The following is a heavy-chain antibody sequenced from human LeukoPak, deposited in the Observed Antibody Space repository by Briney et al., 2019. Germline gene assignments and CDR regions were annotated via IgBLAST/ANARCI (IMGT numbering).Heavy chain of an antibody. CDR2: ISSSSSYI. V-gene: IGHV3-21*04. CDR1: GFTFSDYG. J-gene: IGHJ6*03. D-gene: IGHD5-18*01. CDR3: AKTGYSYGQYNYYYYYMDV. Sequence: GGSLRLSCAASGFTFSDYGMNWVRQAPGKGLERVSSISSSSSYIYYADSVKGRFTISRDNAKNSLYLQMNSLRAEDTAVYYCAKTGYSYGQYNYYYYYMDVWGKGTTVTVSS.